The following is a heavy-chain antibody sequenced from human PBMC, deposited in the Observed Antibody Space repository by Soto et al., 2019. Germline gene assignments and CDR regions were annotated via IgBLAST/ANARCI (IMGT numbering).Heavy chain of an antibody. Sequence: PGGSLRLSCAASGFTFSSYSMNWVRQAPGKGLEWVSSISSSSYIYYADSVKGRFTISRDNAKNSLYLQMNSLRAEDTAVYYCASAEYYYDSSGWYYWGQGTLVTVSS. D-gene: IGHD3-22*01. CDR1: GFTFSSYS. V-gene: IGHV3-21*01. CDR3: ASAEYYYDSSGWYY. CDR2: ISSSSYI. J-gene: IGHJ4*02.